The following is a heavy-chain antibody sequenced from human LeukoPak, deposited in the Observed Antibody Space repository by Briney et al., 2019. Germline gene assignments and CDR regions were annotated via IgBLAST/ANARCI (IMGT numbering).Heavy chain of an antibody. CDR1: GDSISSGGYY. V-gene: IGHV4-31*03. J-gene: IGHJ4*02. D-gene: IGHD5-12*01. CDR2: IYYSGST. CDR3: ARVSGGGGYSGYDSFDY. Sequence: PSQTLSLTCTVSGDSISSGGYYWSWIRQHPGKGLEWIGYIYYSGSTYYNPSLKSRVTISVDTSKNQFSLKLSSVTAADTAVYYCARVSGGGGYSGYDSFDYWGQGTLVTVSS.